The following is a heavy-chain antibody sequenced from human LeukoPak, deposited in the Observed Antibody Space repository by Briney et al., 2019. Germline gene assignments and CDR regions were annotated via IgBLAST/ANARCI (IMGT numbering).Heavy chain of an antibody. D-gene: IGHD3-10*01. J-gene: IGHJ5*02. CDR2: INPNSGGT. V-gene: IGHV1-2*02. Sequence: VASVKASCKASGYTFTGYYMHWVRQAPGQGLEWMGWINPNSGGTNYAQKFQGRVTMTRDTSISTAYMELSRLRSDDTAVYYCATNRGYGSGSYYNLPHYNWFDPWGQGTLVTVSS. CDR1: GYTFTGYY. CDR3: ATNRGYGSGSYYNLPHYNWFDP.